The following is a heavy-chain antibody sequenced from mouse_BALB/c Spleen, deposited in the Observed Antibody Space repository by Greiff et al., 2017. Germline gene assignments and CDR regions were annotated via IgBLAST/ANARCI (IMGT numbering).Heavy chain of an antibody. D-gene: IGHD2-10*02. CDR2: IHYSGST. CDR1: GYSITSGYS. Sequence: VQLQQSGPDLVKPSQSLSLTCTVTGYSITSGYSWPWIRQFPGNKLEWMGYIHYSGSTNYNPSLKSRISITRDTSKNQFFLQLNSVTTEDTATYYCARGYEYGNPFAYWGQGTLVTVSA. V-gene: IGHV3-1*02. CDR3: ARGYEYGNPFAY. J-gene: IGHJ3*01.